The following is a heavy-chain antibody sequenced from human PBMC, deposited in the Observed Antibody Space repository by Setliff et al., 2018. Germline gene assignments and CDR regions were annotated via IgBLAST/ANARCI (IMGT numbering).Heavy chain of an antibody. CDR3: ARERGEIVGPTSYYYYMDV. CDR2: ISAYNGNT. V-gene: IGHV1-18*01. J-gene: IGHJ6*03. D-gene: IGHD1-26*01. Sequence: ASVKVSCKASGYTFSSYGITWVRQAPGQGLEWMGWISAYNGNTNYAQKLQGRVTMTTDTSTSTAYMELRSLRSEDTAVYYCARERGEIVGPTSYYYYMDVWGEGTPVTVSS. CDR1: GYTFSSYG.